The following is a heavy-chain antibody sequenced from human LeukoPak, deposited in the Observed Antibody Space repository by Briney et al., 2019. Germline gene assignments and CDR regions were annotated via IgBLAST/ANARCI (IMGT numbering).Heavy chain of an antibody. CDR3: AREGYCSSTSCYVSAFDI. V-gene: IGHV3-48*03. Sequence: QSGGSLRLSCAASGFTFSSYEMNWVRQAPGKGLEWVSYISSSGSTIYYADSVKCRFTISRDNDKNSLYLQMNSLRAEDTAVYYCAREGYCSSTSCYVSAFDIWGQGTMVTVSS. D-gene: IGHD2-2*01. CDR1: GFTFSSYE. J-gene: IGHJ3*02. CDR2: ISSSGSTI.